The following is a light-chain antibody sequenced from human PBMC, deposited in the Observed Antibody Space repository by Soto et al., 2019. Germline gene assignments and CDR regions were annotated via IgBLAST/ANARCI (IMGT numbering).Light chain of an antibody. CDR2: DVS. V-gene: IGKV1-17*01. J-gene: IGKJ1*01. CDR3: QHYKMYSPWT. CDR1: QGIRND. Sequence: IQMTRSPSSLSASVGDRVTITSRASQGIRNDLGWYQQKPGKAPKLLIYDVSSLQSGVPSRFSGSGSGTEVTLTISSLQPDDFATYYCQHYKMYSPWTFGQGTKVDIK.